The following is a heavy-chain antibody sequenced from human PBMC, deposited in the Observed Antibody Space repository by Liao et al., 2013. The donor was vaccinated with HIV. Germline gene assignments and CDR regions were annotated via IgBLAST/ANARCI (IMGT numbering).Heavy chain of an antibody. J-gene: IGHJ6*03. CDR2: INHSGST. CDR3: ARGRVGYQLLFYYYYYMDV. CDR1: GGSFSGYY. D-gene: IGHD2-2*01. V-gene: IGHV4-34*01. Sequence: QVQLQESGPGLVKPSETLSLTCAVYGGSFSGYYWSWIRQPPGKGLEWIGEINHSGSTNYNPSLKSRVTISVDTSKNQFSLKLSSVTAADTAVYYCARGRVGYQLLFYYYYYMDVWGKGTTVTVSS.